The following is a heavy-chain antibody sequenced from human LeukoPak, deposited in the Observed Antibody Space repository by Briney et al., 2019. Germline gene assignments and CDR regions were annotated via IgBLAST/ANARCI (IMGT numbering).Heavy chain of an antibody. Sequence: SETLSLTCTVSGGSISSYYWNWIRQPPGKGLEWIGYIYYSGSTNYNPSLKSRVTISVDTSKRQFSLKLNSVTAADTAVYYCAREDYYGSAADYWGQGTLVTVSS. CDR1: GGSISSYY. J-gene: IGHJ4*02. V-gene: IGHV4-59*12. CDR2: IYYSGST. D-gene: IGHD3-10*01. CDR3: AREDYYGSAADY.